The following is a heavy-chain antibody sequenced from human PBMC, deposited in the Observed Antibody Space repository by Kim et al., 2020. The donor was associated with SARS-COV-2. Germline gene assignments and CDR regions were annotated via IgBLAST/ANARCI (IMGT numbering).Heavy chain of an antibody. CDR3: ARDGPLGAA. CDR2: IKCGNGET. J-gene: IGHJ5*02. V-gene: IGHV1-3*01. Sequence: ASVKVSCKASGYIFTDYAIYWVRQAPGQRLEWMGWIKCGNGETNYSQKFQGRATISRDTYADTVYIELSSLRSEDTAAYYCARDGPLGAAWGQGTLVTVSS. CDR1: GYIFTDYA.